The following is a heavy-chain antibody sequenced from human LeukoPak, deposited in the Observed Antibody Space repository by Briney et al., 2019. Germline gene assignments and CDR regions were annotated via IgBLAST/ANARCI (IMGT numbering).Heavy chain of an antibody. CDR2: MSSSSSHI. V-gene: IGHV3-21*01. D-gene: IGHD3-3*01. Sequence: PGGSLRLSCAASGFTFSSYSMNWVRQAPGKGLEWVSSMSSSSSHIYYADSVKGRFTISRDNAKNSLYLQMNSLRAEDTAVYYCARVDSIFGVVSWFDPWGQGTLVTVSS. J-gene: IGHJ5*02. CDR1: GFTFSSYS. CDR3: ARVDSIFGVVSWFDP.